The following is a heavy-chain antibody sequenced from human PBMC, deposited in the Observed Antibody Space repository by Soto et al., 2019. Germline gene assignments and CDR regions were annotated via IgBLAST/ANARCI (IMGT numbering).Heavy chain of an antibody. CDR2: INHSGST. J-gene: IGHJ4*02. V-gene: IGHV4-34*01. CDR1: GGSFSGYD. Sequence: PAETLSLTCAVYGGSFSGYDWSWIRQPPGKGLEWIGEINHSGSTNYNPSLKSRVTISVDTSKNQFSLKLSSMTAADMAVYYCARVTGSDSSGYYYTPFDYWGQGTLVTVSS. CDR3: ARVTGSDSSGYYYTPFDY. D-gene: IGHD3-22*01.